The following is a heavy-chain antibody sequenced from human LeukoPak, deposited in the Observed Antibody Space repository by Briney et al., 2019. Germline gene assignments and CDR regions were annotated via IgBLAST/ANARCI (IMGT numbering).Heavy chain of an antibody. D-gene: IGHD1-14*01. Sequence: SETLSLTCTVSGGSISSYYWSWIRQPPGKGLEWIGYIYYSGSTNYNPSLKSRVTISVDTSKSQFSLKLSSVTAADTAVYYCARSPPVTEFDYWGQGTLVTVSS. CDR1: GGSISSYY. V-gene: IGHV4-59*01. J-gene: IGHJ4*02. CDR3: ARSPPVTEFDY. CDR2: IYYSGST.